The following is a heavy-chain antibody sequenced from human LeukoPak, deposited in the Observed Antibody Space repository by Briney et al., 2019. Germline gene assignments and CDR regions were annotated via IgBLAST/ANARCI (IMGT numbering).Heavy chain of an antibody. D-gene: IGHD3-22*01. CDR2: ISWNSGSI. CDR1: GFTFDDYA. CDR3: AKAVAYDSSHPDHYFDY. Sequence: PGGSLRLSCAASGFTFDDYAMHWVRQAPGKGLEWVSGISWNSGSIGYADSVKGRFTISRDNAKNSLYLQMNSLRAEDMALYYCAKAVAYDSSHPDHYFDYWGQGTLVTVSS. J-gene: IGHJ4*02. V-gene: IGHV3-9*03.